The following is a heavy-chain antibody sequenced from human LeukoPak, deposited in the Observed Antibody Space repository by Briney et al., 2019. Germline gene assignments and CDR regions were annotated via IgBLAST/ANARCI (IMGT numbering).Heavy chain of an antibody. Sequence: GASVKVSCKASGYTFTSYYMHWVRQAPGKGLEWMGIINPSGGSTSYAQKFQGRVTMTRDTSTSTVYMELSSLRSEDTAVYYCARAGTQTKKRWLQPPNHFDYWGQGTPVTVSS. CDR2: INPSGGST. D-gene: IGHD5-24*01. CDR1: GYTFTSYY. V-gene: IGHV1-46*01. J-gene: IGHJ4*02. CDR3: ARAGTQTKKRWLQPPNHFDY.